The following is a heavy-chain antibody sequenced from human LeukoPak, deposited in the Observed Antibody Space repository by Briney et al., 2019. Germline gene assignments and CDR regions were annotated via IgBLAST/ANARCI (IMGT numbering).Heavy chain of an antibody. CDR2: ISAYNGNT. D-gene: IGHD2-2*01. J-gene: IGHJ4*02. Sequence: ASVKVSCKASGYTFTSYGISWVRQAPGQGLEWMGWISAYNGNTNYAQKLQGRVTMPTDTSTSTAYMELRSLRSDDTAVYYCARTDRQGMGIDPARIVVVPAAPSSYWGQGTLVTVSS. V-gene: IGHV1-18*01. CDR1: GYTFTSYG. CDR3: ARTDRQGMGIDPARIVVVPAAPSSY.